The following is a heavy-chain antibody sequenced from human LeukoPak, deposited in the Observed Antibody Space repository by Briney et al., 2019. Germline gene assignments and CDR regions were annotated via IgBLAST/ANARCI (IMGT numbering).Heavy chain of an antibody. Sequence: TSETLSLTCTVSGGSISSGGYYWSWIRQPPGKGLEWIGEINHSGSTNYNPSLKSRVTISVDTSKNQFSLKLSSVTAADTAVYYCANIGYSYGPPRWGQGTLVTVSS. V-gene: IGHV4-39*07. J-gene: IGHJ4*02. CDR2: INHSGST. CDR1: GGSISSGGYY. CDR3: ANIGYSYGPPR. D-gene: IGHD5-18*01.